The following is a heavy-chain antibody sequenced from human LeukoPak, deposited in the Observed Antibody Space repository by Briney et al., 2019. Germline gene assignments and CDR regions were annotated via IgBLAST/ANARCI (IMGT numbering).Heavy chain of an antibody. Sequence: PSETLSLTCTVSGGSISSYYWSWIRQPPGKGLEWIGYIYYSGSTNYNPSLQSRVTISVDTSKNQFSLKLSSVTAADTAVYYCASQLGPDAFDIWGQGTMVTVSS. CDR3: ASQLGPDAFDI. D-gene: IGHD1-1*01. CDR1: GGSISSYY. V-gene: IGHV4-59*12. J-gene: IGHJ3*02. CDR2: IYYSGST.